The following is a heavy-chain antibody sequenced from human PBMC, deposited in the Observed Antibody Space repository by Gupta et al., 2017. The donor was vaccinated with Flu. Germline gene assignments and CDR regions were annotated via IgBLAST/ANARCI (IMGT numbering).Heavy chain of an antibody. CDR3: AKLCCSSTSCYTVIRCRYYYYMDV. J-gene: IGHJ6*03. CDR2: ISGSGGST. D-gene: IGHD2-2*02. V-gene: IGHV3-23*01. Sequence: EVQLLESGGGLVQPGGSLRLSCAASGFTFSSYAMSWVRQAPGKGLEWVSAISGSGGSTYYAGSVKGRFTISRDNSKNTLYLQTNSLRAEDTAVYYCAKLCCSSTSCYTVIRCRYYYYMDVWGKGTTVTVSS. CDR1: GFTFSSYA.